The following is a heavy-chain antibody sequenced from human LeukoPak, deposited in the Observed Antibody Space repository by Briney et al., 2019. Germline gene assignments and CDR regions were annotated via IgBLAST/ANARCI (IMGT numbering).Heavy chain of an antibody. D-gene: IGHD5-24*01. CDR1: GFTFTNYA. Sequence: GGSLRLSCAASGFTFTNYAMSWVRQALGKGLEWVSAISDRGDRQYYADSVKGRFTISRDNSMNTLRLQMNSLSVEDTAVYYCVVYTGGYRSQFWGQGTLVTVSS. J-gene: IGHJ4*02. CDR3: VVYTGGYRSQF. V-gene: IGHV3-23*01. CDR2: ISDRGDRQ.